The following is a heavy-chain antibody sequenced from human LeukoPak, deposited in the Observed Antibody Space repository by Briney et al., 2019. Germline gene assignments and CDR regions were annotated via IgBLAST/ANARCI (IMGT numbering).Heavy chain of an antibody. V-gene: IGHV3-48*04. J-gene: IGHJ4*02. CDR1: GFTFSSYS. D-gene: IGHD3-22*01. CDR3: ARETDSSLFDY. CDR2: ISSSGSTI. Sequence: GGSLRLSCAASGFTFSSYSMNWVRQAPGKGLEWVSYISSSGSTIYYADSVKGRFTISRDNAKNSLYLQMNSLRAEDTAFYYCARETDSSLFDYWGQGTLVTVSS.